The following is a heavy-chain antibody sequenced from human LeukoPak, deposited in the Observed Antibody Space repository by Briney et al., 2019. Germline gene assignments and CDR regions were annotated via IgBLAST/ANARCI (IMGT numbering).Heavy chain of an antibody. V-gene: IGHV4-39*01. D-gene: IGHD1-26*01. J-gene: IGHJ4*02. CDR1: GGSISNDNYY. CDR2: IYYTGST. Sequence: SETLSLTCTVSGGSISNDNYYWGWILQPPGEGLEWIGSIYYTGSTYYNPSLKSRVAISVDTSKNQFSLKLSSVTAADTAVYYCARRGSYFNYWGQGTLVTVSS. CDR3: ARRGSYFNY.